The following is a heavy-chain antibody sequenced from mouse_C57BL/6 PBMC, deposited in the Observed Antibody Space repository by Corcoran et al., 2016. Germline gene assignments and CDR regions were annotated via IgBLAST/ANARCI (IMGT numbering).Heavy chain of an antibody. CDR3: ATGGLRPFAD. J-gene: IGHJ3*01. Sequence: QIQLVQSGPELKKPGETVKISCKASGYTFTTYGMSWVKQAPGKGLKWMGWINTYSGVPTYADDFKGRFAFSLETSASTAYLQINNLKNEDTATYFCATGGLRPFADWGQGTLVTVSA. D-gene: IGHD2-4*01. CDR2: INTYSGVP. CDR1: GYTFTTYG. V-gene: IGHV9-3*01.